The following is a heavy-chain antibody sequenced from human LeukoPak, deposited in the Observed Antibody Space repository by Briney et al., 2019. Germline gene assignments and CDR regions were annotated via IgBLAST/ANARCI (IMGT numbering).Heavy chain of an antibody. Sequence: PGGSLRLSCAASGFTVSSNYMSWVRQAPGKGLEWVSVIYSGGSTYYADSVKGRFTISRDNSKNTLYLQMNSLRAEDTAVYYCARERHDILTGYYIDYYYYYMDVWGKGTTVTVSS. CDR2: IYSGGST. CDR3: ARERHDILTGYYIDYYYYYMDV. V-gene: IGHV3-53*01. D-gene: IGHD3-9*01. J-gene: IGHJ6*03. CDR1: GFTVSSNY.